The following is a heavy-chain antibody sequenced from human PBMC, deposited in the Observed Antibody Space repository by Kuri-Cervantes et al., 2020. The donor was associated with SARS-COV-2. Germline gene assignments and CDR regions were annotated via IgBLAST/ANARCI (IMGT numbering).Heavy chain of an antibody. Sequence: GGSLRLSCAASGFTFSSYSRSWIRQAPGKGLEWVAAICGSGGSTYYADSVKGRFTIPRDNSKNTLYLQKNSLRAEDTAVYYCAKALPGVTIFEVVIMSEGENYYYGMDVWGQGTTVTVSS. J-gene: IGHJ6*02. CDR3: AKALPGVTIFEVVIMSEGENYYYGMDV. CDR2: ICGSGGST. D-gene: IGHD3-3*01. CDR1: GFTFSSYS. V-gene: IGHV3-23*01.